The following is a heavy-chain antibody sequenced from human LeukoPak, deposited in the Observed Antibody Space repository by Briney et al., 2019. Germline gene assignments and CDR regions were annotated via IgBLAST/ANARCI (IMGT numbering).Heavy chain of an antibody. J-gene: IGHJ4*02. Sequence: ASVKVSCKVSGYTLTELSMHWVRQAPGKGLEWMGGFDPEDGETIYAQKFQGRVTMTTDISTSTAYMELRSLRSDDTAVYYCARLGYGDRDYWGQGTLVTVSS. D-gene: IGHD4-17*01. CDR3: ARLGYGDRDY. CDR2: FDPEDGET. CDR1: GYTLTELS. V-gene: IGHV1-24*01.